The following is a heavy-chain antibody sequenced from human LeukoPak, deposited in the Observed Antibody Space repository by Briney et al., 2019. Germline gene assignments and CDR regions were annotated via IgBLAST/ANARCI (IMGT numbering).Heavy chain of an antibody. Sequence: GRSLRLSCAASGFTFSSYGMHWVRQAPGKGLEWVAVISYDGSNKYYADSVKGRFTISRDNSKNTLYLQVNSLRAEDTAVYYCAKDLDDILTGHYYYYGMDVWGQGTTVTVSS. CDR1: GFTFSSYG. V-gene: IGHV3-30*18. CDR3: AKDLDDILTGHYYYYGMDV. J-gene: IGHJ6*02. CDR2: ISYDGSNK. D-gene: IGHD3-9*01.